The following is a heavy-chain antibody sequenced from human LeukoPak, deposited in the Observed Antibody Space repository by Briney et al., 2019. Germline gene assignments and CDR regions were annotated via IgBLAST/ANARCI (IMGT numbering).Heavy chain of an antibody. V-gene: IGHV1-69*01. CDR3: ARARRIHGSGLSVWYSWFDP. D-gene: IGHD3-10*01. CDR1: EDTFSTYA. Sequence: GSSVKVSCKASEDTFSTYAISWVRQAPGQGLEWMGGIIPVFDTTNCAQKFQGRVTITADESTSTAYMELSSLTSEDSAVYYCARARRIHGSGLSVWYSWFDPWGQGTLVTVS. CDR2: IIPVFDTT. J-gene: IGHJ5*02.